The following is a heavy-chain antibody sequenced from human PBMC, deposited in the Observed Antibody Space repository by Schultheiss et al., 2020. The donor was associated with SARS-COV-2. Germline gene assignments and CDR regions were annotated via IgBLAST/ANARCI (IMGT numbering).Heavy chain of an antibody. CDR3: AKDRTLTMIVTQQFDY. CDR2: ISGSGSSL. D-gene: IGHD3-22*01. Sequence: GESLKISCAASGFTFSSYAMSWVRQAPGKGLEWVSAISGSGSSLYYADSVKGRFTLSRDNSKNTMYLQMNSLRVEDTAVYYCAKDRTLTMIVTQQFDYWGQGTLVTVSS. V-gene: IGHV3-23*01. CDR1: GFTFSSYA. J-gene: IGHJ4*02.